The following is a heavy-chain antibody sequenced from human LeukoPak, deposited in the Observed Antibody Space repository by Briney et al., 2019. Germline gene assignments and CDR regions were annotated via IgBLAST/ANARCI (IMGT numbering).Heavy chain of an antibody. J-gene: IGHJ4*02. V-gene: IGHV3-74*01. CDR1: GFTFSSFW. Sequence: GGSLRLSCAASGFTFSSFWMHWVRQAPGKGLEWVARISTDGRSTSFAESVKGRFTFSRDNAKNTLYLQMNSLRAEDTAVYYCVRDVCGDRDSYFAYWGQGTLVTVSS. CDR3: VRDVCGDRDSYFAY. CDR2: ISTDGRST. D-gene: IGHD2-21*01.